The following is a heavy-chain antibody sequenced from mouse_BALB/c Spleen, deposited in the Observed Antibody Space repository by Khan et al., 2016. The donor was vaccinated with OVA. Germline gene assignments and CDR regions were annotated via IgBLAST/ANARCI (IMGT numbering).Heavy chain of an antibody. V-gene: IGHV5-17*02. CDR1: GFTFSRFG. Sequence: EVELVESGGGLVQPGGSRKLSCAASGFTFSRFGMHWVRQAPEKGLEWVAYISSGSSTTYYADTVKGRFTISRDNPKNTLFLQMTSLRSEDTAMYYCAKDASIDYWGQGTTLTVSS. D-gene: IGHD6-1*01. CDR3: AKDASIDY. J-gene: IGHJ2*01. CDR2: ISSGSSTT.